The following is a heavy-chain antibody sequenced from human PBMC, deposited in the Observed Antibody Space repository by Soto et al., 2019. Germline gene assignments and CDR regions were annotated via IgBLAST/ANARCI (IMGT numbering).Heavy chain of an antibody. V-gene: IGHV5-51*01. CDR1: GYSFTSYW. D-gene: IGHD3-9*01. Sequence: GEALKSSCKGSGYSFTSYWIGSVRQMPGKGLEWMGIIYPGDSDTRYSPSFQGQVTISADKSISTAYLQWSSLKASDTAMYYCARRERYFDWLSLFDYWGQGTLVTVSS. CDR3: ARRERYFDWLSLFDY. CDR2: IYPGDSDT. J-gene: IGHJ4*02.